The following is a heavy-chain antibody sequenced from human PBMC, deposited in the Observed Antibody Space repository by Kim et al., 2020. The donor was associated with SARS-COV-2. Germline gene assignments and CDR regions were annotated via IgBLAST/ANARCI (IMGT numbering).Heavy chain of an antibody. Sequence: SETLSLTCTVSGGSISSGGYYWSWIRQHPGKGLEWIGYIYYSGSTYYNPSLKSRVTISVDTSKNQFSLKLSSVTAADTAVYYCARLWSITMVRGVPSTRYYYYGMDVWGQGTTVTVSS. CDR3: ARLWSITMVRGVPSTRYYYYGMDV. J-gene: IGHJ6*02. V-gene: IGHV4-31*03. CDR1: GGSISSGGYY. CDR2: IYYSGST. D-gene: IGHD3-10*01.